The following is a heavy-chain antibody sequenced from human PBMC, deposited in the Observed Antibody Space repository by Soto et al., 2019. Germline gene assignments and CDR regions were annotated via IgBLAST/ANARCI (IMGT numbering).Heavy chain of an antibody. CDR2: IAYDGRNK. J-gene: IGHJ4*02. CDR3: ARELERVFDY. Sequence: QVQLVESGGGGVQPGRSLRLSCAASGFTFSSYAMHWVRQAPGKGLEWVAVIAYDGRNKYYADSVKGRFTISRDNSKNTLYLQMHSLRIEDTAVYYCARELERVFDYWGQGTLVTVSS. D-gene: IGHD1-1*01. V-gene: IGHV3-30*04. CDR1: GFTFSSYA.